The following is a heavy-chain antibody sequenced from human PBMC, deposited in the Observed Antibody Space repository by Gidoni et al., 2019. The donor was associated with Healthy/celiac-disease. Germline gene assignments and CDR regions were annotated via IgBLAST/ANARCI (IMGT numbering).Heavy chain of an antibody. V-gene: IGHV4-4*02. CDR1: GGSISSSNW. J-gene: IGHJ4*02. CDR2: IYHSGST. CDR3: ARATIQSHVVVTARWGLFDY. D-gene: IGHD2-21*02. Sequence: QVQLQESGPGLVKPSGTLSLTCAVSGGSISSSNWWRWVRQPPGKGLEWIGEIYHSGSTNYNPSLKSRVTISVDKSKNQFSLKLSSVTAADTAVYYCARATIQSHVVVTARWGLFDYWGQGTLVTVSS.